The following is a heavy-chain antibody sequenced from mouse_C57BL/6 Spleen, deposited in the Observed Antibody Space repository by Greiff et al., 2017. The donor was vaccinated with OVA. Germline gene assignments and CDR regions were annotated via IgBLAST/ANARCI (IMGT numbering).Heavy chain of an antibody. Sequence: VNVVESGAELVRPGASVKLSCKASGYTFTDYYINWVKQRPGQGLEWIARIYPGSGNTYYNEKFKGKATLTAEKSSSTAYMQLSSLTSEDSAVYFCARSTVVDYWGQGTTLTVSS. CDR3: ARSTVVDY. CDR2: IYPGSGNT. J-gene: IGHJ2*01. CDR1: GYTFTDYY. V-gene: IGHV1-76*01. D-gene: IGHD1-1*01.